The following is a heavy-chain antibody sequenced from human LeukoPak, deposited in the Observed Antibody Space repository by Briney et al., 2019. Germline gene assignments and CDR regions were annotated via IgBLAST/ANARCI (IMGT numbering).Heavy chain of an antibody. Sequence: GSLRLSCAASGFTFSSYAMHWVRQAPGKGLEWVVVISYDGSNKYYADSVKGRFTISRDNSKNTLCLQMNSLRAEDTAVYYCAKDARSPTLDYWGQGTLVTVSS. J-gene: IGHJ4*02. CDR1: GFTFSSYA. CDR3: AKDARSPTLDY. CDR2: ISYDGSNK. V-gene: IGHV3-30-3*01.